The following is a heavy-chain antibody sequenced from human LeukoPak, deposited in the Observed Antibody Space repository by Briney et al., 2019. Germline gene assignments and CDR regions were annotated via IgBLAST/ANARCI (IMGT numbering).Heavy chain of an antibody. CDR1: GFTFSSYS. CDR2: ISSSSSTI. Sequence: GGSLRLSCAASGFTFSSYSMNWVRQAPGKGLEWVSYISSSSSTIYYADSVKGQFTISRDNAKNSLYLQMNSLRAEDTAVYYCAREWHSSSSRIEYYYYMDVWGKGTTVTVSS. D-gene: IGHD6-6*01. J-gene: IGHJ6*03. V-gene: IGHV3-48*04. CDR3: AREWHSSSSRIEYYYYMDV.